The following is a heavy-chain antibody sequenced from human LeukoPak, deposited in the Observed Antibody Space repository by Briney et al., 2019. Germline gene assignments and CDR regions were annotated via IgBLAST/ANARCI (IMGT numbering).Heavy chain of an antibody. V-gene: IGHV3-23*01. D-gene: IGHD4-11*01. CDR2: ISGSDGST. CDR1: GLTFSGYS. CDR3: AKVGSTITTVNWFDP. J-gene: IGHJ5*02. Sequence: GGSLRLSCAASGLTFSGYSMSWVRQTSGKGLDWVSAISGSDGSTYYANSVKGRFHISRDDSKNTVYLQMNSLRAEDTAVYYCAKVGSTITTVNWFDPWGQGTLVTVSS.